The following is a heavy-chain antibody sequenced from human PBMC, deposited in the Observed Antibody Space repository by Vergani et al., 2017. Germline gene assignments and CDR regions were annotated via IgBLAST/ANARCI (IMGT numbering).Heavy chain of an antibody. CDR1: GGTFSSYT. Sequence: QVQLVQSGAEVKKPGSSVKVSCKASGGTFSSYTISWVRQAPGQGLEWMGRIIPILGIANYAQKFQGRVTITADKSTSTAYMELSSLRSEDTAVYYCARDPEGRFLEWLPYYYYGIDVWGQGTTVTVSS. CDR2: IIPILGIA. CDR3: ARDPEGRFLEWLPYYYYGIDV. D-gene: IGHD3-3*01. J-gene: IGHJ6*02. V-gene: IGHV1-69*08.